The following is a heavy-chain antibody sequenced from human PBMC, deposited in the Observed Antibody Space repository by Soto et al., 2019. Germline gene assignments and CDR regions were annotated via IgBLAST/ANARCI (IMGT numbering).Heavy chain of an antibody. J-gene: IGHJ4*02. CDR2: ISAYNGNT. V-gene: IGHV1-18*01. D-gene: IGHD3-10*01. CDR1: GYTFTSYG. CDR3: TRGSVLRWYGELPFDY. Sequence: QVQLVQSGAEVKKPGASVKVSCKASGYTFTSYGISWVRQAPGQGLEWMGWISAYNGNTNYARKLQGRVTMTTDTSTSTAYMELRSLRSDDTAVYYCTRGSVLRWYGELPFDYWGQGTLVTVSS.